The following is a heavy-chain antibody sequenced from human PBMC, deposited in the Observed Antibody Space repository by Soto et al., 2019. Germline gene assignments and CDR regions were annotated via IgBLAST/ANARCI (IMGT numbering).Heavy chain of an antibody. J-gene: IGHJ5*02. CDR2: IYYSGST. D-gene: IGHD2-2*01. CDR1: GGSIISSSFC. V-gene: IGHV4-39*01. CDR3: ARHSGPYASSWFDA. Sequence: SETLSLTCAVSGGSIISSSFCFFWIRQPPGKGLEWIGSIYYSGSTYYNPSLKSRVTVSINTSKNQFFLELSSVTAADTAVYFCARHSGPYASSWFDAWGPGTLVTVSS.